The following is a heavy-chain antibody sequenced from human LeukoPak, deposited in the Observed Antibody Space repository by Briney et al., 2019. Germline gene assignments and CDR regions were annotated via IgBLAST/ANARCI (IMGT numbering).Heavy chain of an antibody. CDR3: ARDASHSSSWYESWFDP. V-gene: IGHV1-46*01. CDR2: INPSGDST. CDR1: GYTFTSYY. J-gene: IGHJ5*02. Sequence: ASVKVSCKASGYTFTSYYMHWVRQAPGQGLEWMGIINPSGDSTSYAQKFQGRVTMTRDTSTSTVYMELSSLRSEDTAVYYCARDASHSSSWYESWFDPWGQGTLVTVSS. D-gene: IGHD6-13*01.